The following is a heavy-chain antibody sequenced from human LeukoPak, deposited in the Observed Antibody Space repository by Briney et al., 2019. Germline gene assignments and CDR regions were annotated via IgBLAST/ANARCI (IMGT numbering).Heavy chain of an antibody. J-gene: IGHJ5*02. CDR3: AKDLTVGATIDWFDP. D-gene: IGHD1-26*01. V-gene: IGHV3-33*06. Sequence: PGRSLRLSCAASGFTFSSYGMHWVRQAPGKGLEWVAVIWYDGSNKYYADSVKGRFTISRDNSKNTLYLQMNSPRAEDTAVYYCAKDLTVGATIDWFDPWGQGTLVTVSS. CDR1: GFTFSSYG. CDR2: IWYDGSNK.